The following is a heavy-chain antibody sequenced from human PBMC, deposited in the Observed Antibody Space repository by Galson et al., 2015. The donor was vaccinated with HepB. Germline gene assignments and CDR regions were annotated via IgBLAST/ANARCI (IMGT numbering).Heavy chain of an antibody. Sequence: SVKVSCKASGYTFTGYYMHWVRQAPGQGLEWMGWINPNSGGTNYAQKFQGRVTMTRDTSISTAYMELSRLRSDDTAVYYCARVFGYCSSTSCYNPSDYWGQGTLVTVSS. CDR2: INPNSGGT. D-gene: IGHD2-2*03. CDR3: ARVFGYCSSTSCYNPSDY. J-gene: IGHJ4*02. V-gene: IGHV1-2*02. CDR1: GYTFTGYY.